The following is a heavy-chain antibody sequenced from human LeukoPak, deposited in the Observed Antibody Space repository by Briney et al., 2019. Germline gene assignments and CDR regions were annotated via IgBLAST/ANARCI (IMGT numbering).Heavy chain of an antibody. CDR1: GYTFTGYY. D-gene: IGHD3-10*01. CDR3: ARGEYSMVRGAPD. CDR2: IIPLFDTV. V-gene: IGHV1-69*05. Sequence: GASVKVSCKASGYTFTGYYMHWVRQAPGQGLEWMGGIIPLFDTVNYAQKFQGRVTITTDESTTTAYMELSSLRYEDTAVYYCARGEYSMVRGAPDWGQGTLVTVSS. J-gene: IGHJ4*02.